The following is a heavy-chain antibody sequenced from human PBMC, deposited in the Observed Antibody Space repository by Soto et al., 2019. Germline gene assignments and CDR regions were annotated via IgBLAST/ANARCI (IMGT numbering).Heavy chain of an antibody. CDR1: GGTFSIYA. V-gene: IGHV1-69*13. CDR3: ARDSITMDRASAFDI. CDR2: IIPIFGTA. Sequence: SVKVSCKASGGTFSIYAISGVLQSPLQGLEWMGGIIPIFGTANYAQKFQGRVTITADESTSTAYMELSSLRSEDTAVYYCARDSITMDRASAFDIWGQGTMVTVSS. J-gene: IGHJ3*02. D-gene: IGHD3-10*01.